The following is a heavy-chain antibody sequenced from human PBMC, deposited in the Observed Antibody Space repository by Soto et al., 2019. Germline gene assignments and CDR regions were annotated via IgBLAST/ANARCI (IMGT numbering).Heavy chain of an antibody. Sequence: QVQLVQSGAEVKKPGASVKVSCKASGYTFTSYGISWVRQAPGQGLEWMGWISAYNGNTNYAQKLQGRVTMTTDTSTSTAYRELRSLRSDDTAVYYCARGGITIFGVVMEGYYYYYGMDVWGQGTTVTVSS. CDR1: GYTFTSYG. V-gene: IGHV1-18*01. CDR2: ISAYNGNT. D-gene: IGHD3-3*01. J-gene: IGHJ6*02. CDR3: ARGGITIFGVVMEGYYYYYGMDV.